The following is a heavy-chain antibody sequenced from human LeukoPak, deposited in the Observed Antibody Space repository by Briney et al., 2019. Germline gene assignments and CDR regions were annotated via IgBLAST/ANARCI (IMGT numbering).Heavy chain of an antibody. CDR3: ANRGKYCSSTSCLGSAQVDY. V-gene: IGHV3-23*01. CDR2: ISGSGFST. Sequence: PGGSLRLSCAASGFTFSSYAMSWVRQAPGKGLEWVSAISGSGFSTYYADSVKGRFTISRDNSKNTLYLRMNSLRAEDTAVYYCANRGKYCSSTSCLGSAQVDYWGQGTLVTVSS. D-gene: IGHD2-2*01. J-gene: IGHJ4*02. CDR1: GFTFSSYA.